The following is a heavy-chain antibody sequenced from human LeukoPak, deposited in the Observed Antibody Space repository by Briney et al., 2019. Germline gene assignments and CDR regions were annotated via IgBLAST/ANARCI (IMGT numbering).Heavy chain of an antibody. Sequence: GESLKISCKGSGYSFTSYWIGWVRPMPGKGQEWMGIIYPGDSDTRYSPSFQGQVTISADKSISTAYLQWSSLKASDTAMYYCARRQYSSSWYYFDYWGQGTLVTVSS. CDR1: GYSFTSYW. J-gene: IGHJ4*02. D-gene: IGHD6-13*01. V-gene: IGHV5-51*01. CDR2: IYPGDSDT. CDR3: ARRQYSSSWYYFDY.